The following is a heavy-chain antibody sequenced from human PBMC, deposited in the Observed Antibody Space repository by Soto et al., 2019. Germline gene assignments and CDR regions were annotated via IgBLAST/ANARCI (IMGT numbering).Heavy chain of an antibody. CDR3: ARAPAPLYSSSWYYFDY. CDR1: GGSIPSYY. V-gene: IGHV4-59*01. D-gene: IGHD6-13*01. J-gene: IGHJ4*02. Sequence: PSETLSLTCPVPGGSIPSYYWSWIRQPPGKGLEWIGYIYYSKSTNYNPSLKSRVNKSEDTSKNQISLKLSTMTAADTAKKKCARAPAPLYSSSWYYFDYWGQGTLVTVS. CDR2: IYYSKST.